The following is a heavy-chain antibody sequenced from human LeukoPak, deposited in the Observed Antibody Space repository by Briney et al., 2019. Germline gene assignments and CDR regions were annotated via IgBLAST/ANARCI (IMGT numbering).Heavy chain of an antibody. Sequence: GGSLRLSCAASGFTFSSYSMNWVRQAPGKGLEWVAYISTSSSTIYYADSVKGRFTISRDNSKNTLYLQMNSLRAEDTAVYYCAKGGRGYCSSTSCYTPFDYWGQGTLVTVSS. CDR3: AKGGRGYCSSTSCYTPFDY. D-gene: IGHD2-2*02. J-gene: IGHJ4*02. CDR2: ISTSSSTI. CDR1: GFTFSSYS. V-gene: IGHV3-48*01.